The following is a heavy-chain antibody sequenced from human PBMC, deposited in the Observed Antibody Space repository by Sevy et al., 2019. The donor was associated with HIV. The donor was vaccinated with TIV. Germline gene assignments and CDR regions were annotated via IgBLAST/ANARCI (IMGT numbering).Heavy chain of an antibody. J-gene: IGHJ6*02. CDR3: AREESTTMIVVVINYGMDV. CDR1: GFTFSSYW. D-gene: IGHD3-22*01. V-gene: IGHV3-7*01. CDR2: LKQDGSEK. Sequence: GGSLRLSCAASGFTFSSYWMSWVRLAPGKGLEWVANLKQDGSEKNYVDSVKGRFTISRDNAKNSLYLQMNSLRAEDTAVYYCAREESTTMIVVVINYGMDVWGQGTTVTVSS.